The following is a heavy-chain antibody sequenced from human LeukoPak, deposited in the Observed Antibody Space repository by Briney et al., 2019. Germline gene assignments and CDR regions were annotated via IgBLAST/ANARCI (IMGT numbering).Heavy chain of an antibody. J-gene: IGHJ4*02. CDR3: AKIADFGYYDSSGYHRAGFDY. CDR2: ISYDGSNK. D-gene: IGHD3-22*01. Sequence: PGGSLRLSCAASGFTFSSYAMHWVRQAPGKVLEWVALISYDGSNKYYADSVKGRFTISRDTSKNTLYLQMNSLRAEDTAVYYCAKIADFGYYDSSGYHRAGFDYWGQGTLVTVSS. V-gene: IGHV3-30*04. CDR1: GFTFSSYA.